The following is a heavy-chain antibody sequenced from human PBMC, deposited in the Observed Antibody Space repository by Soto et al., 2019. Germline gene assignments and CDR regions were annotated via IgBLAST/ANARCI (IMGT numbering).Heavy chain of an antibody. D-gene: IGHD3-22*01. CDR2: ISVHNGNT. Sequence: QVQLVQSGAEVKKPGASVKVSCKASGYTYISYAISWVRQAPGQGLEWMGWISVHNGNTNYAQKLQGRVTMTTDTPTSTAYMELRSLRSDDTAVYYCARVVNHYYYGMDVWGQGTTVTVSS. V-gene: IGHV1-18*01. CDR1: GYTYISYA. CDR3: ARVVNHYYYGMDV. J-gene: IGHJ6*02.